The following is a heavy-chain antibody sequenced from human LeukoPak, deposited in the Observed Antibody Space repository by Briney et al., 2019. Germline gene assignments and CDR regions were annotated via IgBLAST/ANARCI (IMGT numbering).Heavy chain of an antibody. V-gene: IGHV3-48*01. CDR3: ARDIGMDV. CDR1: GFTVSSSY. CDR2: ISSTSYTI. J-gene: IGHJ6*02. Sequence: GGSLRLSCAASGFTVSSSYMSWVRQAPGKGLEWLSYISSTSYTIYYADSVKGRFTISRDNAKNSLYLHMSSLRAEDTAVYYCARDIGMDVWGQGTTVTVSS.